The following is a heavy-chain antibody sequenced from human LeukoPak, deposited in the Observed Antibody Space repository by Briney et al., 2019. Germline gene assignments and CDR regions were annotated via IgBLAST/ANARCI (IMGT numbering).Heavy chain of an antibody. CDR2: IRYDGSNK. Sequence: PGGSLRLSCAASGFTFSSYGMHWVRQAPGKGLEWVAFIRYDGSNKYYADSVKGRFTISRDNSKNTLYLQMNSLRAEDTAVYYCARAYYDSSGNPDYWGQGSLVTVSS. D-gene: IGHD3-22*01. V-gene: IGHV3-30*02. J-gene: IGHJ4*02. CDR3: ARAYYDSSGNPDY. CDR1: GFTFSSYG.